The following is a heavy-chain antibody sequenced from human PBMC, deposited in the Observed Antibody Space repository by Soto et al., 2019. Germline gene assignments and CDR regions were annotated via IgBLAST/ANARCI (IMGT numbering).Heavy chain of an antibody. CDR3: ARGLGDSSGYFYFDS. Sequence: QVQLVQSGAEVKKPGSSANVSCQASGGIFRSFAMTWLRQAPGQGLEWLGGINPILGTPNYAQNFRDRLTIVADESTSTAYMLLSSLRSDDTALYFCARGLGDSSGYFYFDSWGQGTLVTVSS. J-gene: IGHJ4*02. CDR2: INPILGTP. V-gene: IGHV1-69*01. D-gene: IGHD3-22*01. CDR1: GGIFRSFA.